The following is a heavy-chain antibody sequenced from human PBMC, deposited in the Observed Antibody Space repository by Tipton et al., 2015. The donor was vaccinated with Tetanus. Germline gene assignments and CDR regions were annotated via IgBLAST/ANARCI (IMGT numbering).Heavy chain of an antibody. J-gene: IGHJ3*02. CDR1: GDSISSGDFY. CDR2: IYFTGTT. D-gene: IGHD4-17*01. V-gene: IGHV4-30-4*08. Sequence: TLSLTCTVSGDSISSGDFYWSWIRQHPGKGLEWIGYIYFTGTTYYNPSLESRLTISIDTSKNQFSLELTSVTAADTAVYYCARAGSDYGDKENGFDIWGQGTSVTVSS. CDR3: ARAGSDYGDKENGFDI.